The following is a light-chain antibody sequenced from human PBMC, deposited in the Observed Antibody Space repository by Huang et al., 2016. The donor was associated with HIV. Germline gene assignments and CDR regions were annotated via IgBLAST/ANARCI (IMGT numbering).Light chain of an antibody. V-gene: IGKV3-20*01. CDR2: GAS. Sequence: EIVLTQSPGTLSLSPGERVTLSCRASQSVSSNFLAWYQQKPGQAPRFLIYGASTRASSVPDRFSGSGSGTDFTLTISRLEPEDFAVYYCQQYGSSPLTFGGGTKVEIK. CDR1: QSVSSNF. CDR3: QQYGSSPLT. J-gene: IGKJ4*01.